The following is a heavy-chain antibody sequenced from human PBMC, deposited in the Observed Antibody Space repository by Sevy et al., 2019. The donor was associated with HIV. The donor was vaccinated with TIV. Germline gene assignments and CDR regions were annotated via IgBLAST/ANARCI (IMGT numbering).Heavy chain of an antibody. CDR3: AKIYDY. CDR2: IFHTGKT. J-gene: IGHJ4*02. Sequence: SETLTLTCSVSGGSISKIGNYWGWVRPPPGERLEWIGDIFHTGKTNYNPSLKSRVTISLDTSKNQYSLKLSSVTAADTAVYYCAKIYDYWGPGALVTVSS. CDR1: GGSISKIGNY. D-gene: IGHD3-3*01. V-gene: IGHV4-39*01.